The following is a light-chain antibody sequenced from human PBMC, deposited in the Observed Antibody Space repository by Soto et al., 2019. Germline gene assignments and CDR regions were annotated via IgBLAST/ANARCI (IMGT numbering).Light chain of an antibody. CDR1: QSISSF. V-gene: IGKV1-39*01. CDR2: AAS. CDR3: QQSFSTPPT. J-gene: IGKJ1*01. Sequence: DIQMTQSPSSLSASVGDRVTITCRAIQSISSFLTWYQQKAGKAPKLLIYAASSLQSGVPSRFSGSGSGTDFTLTISSLQPEDFASYYCQQSFSTPPTFGQGTKVEIK.